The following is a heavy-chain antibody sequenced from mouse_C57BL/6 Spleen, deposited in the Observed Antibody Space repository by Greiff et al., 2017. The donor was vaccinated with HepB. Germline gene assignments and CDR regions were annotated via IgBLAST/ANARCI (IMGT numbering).Heavy chain of an antibody. CDR3: ARGGEPVSWFAY. J-gene: IGHJ3*01. Sequence: VQLQQSGAELVKPGASVKISCKASGYAFSSYWMNWVKQRPGKGLEWIGQIYPGDGDTNYNGKFKGKATLTADKSSSTAYMQLSSLTSEDSAVYFCARGGEPVSWFAYWGQGTLVTVSA. CDR1: GYAFSSYW. V-gene: IGHV1-80*01. CDR2: IYPGDGDT.